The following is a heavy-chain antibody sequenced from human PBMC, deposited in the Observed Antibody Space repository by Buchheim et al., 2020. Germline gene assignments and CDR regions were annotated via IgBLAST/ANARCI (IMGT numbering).Heavy chain of an antibody. V-gene: IGHV4-39*01. CDR2: IYYSGST. Sequence: QLQLQESGPGLVKPSETLSLTCTVSGGSISSSYYWGWIRQPPGKGLEWIGSIYYSGSTYYNPSLKSRVTISVDTSKNQFSLKLSSVTAADTAVYYCARSAAAGLFDYWGQGTL. CDR3: ARSAAAGLFDY. J-gene: IGHJ4*02. D-gene: IGHD6-13*01. CDR1: GGSISSSYY.